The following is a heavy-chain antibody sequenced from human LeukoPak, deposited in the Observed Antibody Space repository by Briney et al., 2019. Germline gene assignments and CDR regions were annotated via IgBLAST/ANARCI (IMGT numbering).Heavy chain of an antibody. J-gene: IGHJ4*02. CDR1: GYTFTGYY. CDR3: ARATLWFGEPFDY. CDR2: INPNSGGT. V-gene: IGHV1-2*02. D-gene: IGHD3-10*01. Sequence: ASVKVSCKASGYTFTGYYMHWVRQAPGQGLEWVGWINPNSGGTNYAQKFQGRVTMTRDTSISTAYMELSRLRSDDMAVYYCARATLWFGEPFDYWGQGTLVTVSS.